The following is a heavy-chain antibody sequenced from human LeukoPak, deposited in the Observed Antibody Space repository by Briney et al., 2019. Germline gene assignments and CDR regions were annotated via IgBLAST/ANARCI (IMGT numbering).Heavy chain of an antibody. CDR1: GFTFSSYE. J-gene: IGHJ6*02. CDR3: ARGKLLRNYYYGMDV. Sequence: GGSLRLSCAASGFTFSSYEMNWVRQAPGKGLEWVSYISSSGSTIYYADSVKGRFTISRDNAKNTLYLQMNSLRAEDTAVYYCARGKLLRNYYYGMDVWGQGTTVTVSS. D-gene: IGHD2-15*01. V-gene: IGHV3-48*03. CDR2: ISSSGSTI.